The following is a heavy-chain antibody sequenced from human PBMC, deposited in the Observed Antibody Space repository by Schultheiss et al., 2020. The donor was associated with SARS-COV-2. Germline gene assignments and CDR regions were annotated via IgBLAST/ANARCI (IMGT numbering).Heavy chain of an antibody. Sequence: GGSLRLSCAASGFTFSSYGMHWVRQAPGKGLEWVAVISYDGSNKYYADSVKGRFTISRDNSKNTLYLQMNSLRAGDTAVYYCAKLWGGSGVNWFDPWGQGTLVTVSS. V-gene: IGHV3-30*18. D-gene: IGHD3-10*01. CDR1: GFTFSSYG. CDR3: AKLWGGSGVNWFDP. CDR2: ISYDGSNK. J-gene: IGHJ5*02.